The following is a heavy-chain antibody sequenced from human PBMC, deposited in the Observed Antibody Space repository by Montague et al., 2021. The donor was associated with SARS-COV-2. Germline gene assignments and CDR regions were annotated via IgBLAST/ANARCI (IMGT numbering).Heavy chain of an antibody. J-gene: IGHJ4*02. CDR3: AGGRQHFNMIVVVMTGGEYSFAY. D-gene: IGHD3-22*01. CDR2: INHCGTS. V-gene: IGHV4-34*01. Sequence: SETLSLTCAVYGGSFSDYFWTWIRQPPGKGLEWIGEINHCGTSNYNPSLKSQVSISVDTSKNQFSLYLGSVTAADTAVYYCAGGRQHFNMIVVVMTGGEYSFAYRAKGTLVTAPS. CDR1: GGSFSDYF.